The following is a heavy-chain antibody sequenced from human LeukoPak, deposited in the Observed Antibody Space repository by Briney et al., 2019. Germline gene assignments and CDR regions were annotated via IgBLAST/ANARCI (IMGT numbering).Heavy chain of an antibody. D-gene: IGHD1-26*01. J-gene: IGHJ6*03. CDR2: IYYSGST. V-gene: IGHV4-39*01. Sequence: SETLSLTCTVSGGSISSSSYYWGWIRQPPGKGLEWIGSIYYSGSTYYNPSLKSRVTISVDTSKNQFSLKLSSVTAADTAVYYCASSGPGSGSYYDYYYYMDVWGKGTTVTVSS. CDR3: ASSGPGSGSYYDYYYYMDV. CDR1: GGSISSSSYY.